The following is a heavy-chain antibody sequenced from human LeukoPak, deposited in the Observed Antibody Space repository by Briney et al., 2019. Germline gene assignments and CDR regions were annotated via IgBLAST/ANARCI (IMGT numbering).Heavy chain of an antibody. D-gene: IGHD2-8*02. CDR2: ISGSGGST. CDR3: AKFHSTAAGSFDY. Sequence: GGSLRLSCAASGFTFSSYALSWVRQAPGKGLEWVSAISGSGGSTYYANSVKGGFTISRDNTKNTLYLQMNSLRAEDTAVYYCAKFHSTAAGSFDYWGQGTLVTVSS. CDR1: GFTFSSYA. V-gene: IGHV3-23*01. J-gene: IGHJ4*02.